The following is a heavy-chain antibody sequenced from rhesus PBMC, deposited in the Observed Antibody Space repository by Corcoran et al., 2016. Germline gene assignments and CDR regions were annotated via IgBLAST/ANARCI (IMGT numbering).Heavy chain of an antibody. CDR3: ARDRAGTTFDY. V-gene: IGHV4-147*01. D-gene: IGHD1-14*01. J-gene: IGHJ4*01. CDR2: IYGGRAST. CDR1: GASISSNY. Sequence: QVQLQESGPGLVKPSETLPLTCAVSGASISSNYWSWIRQPPGKGLEWIGYIYGGRASTSYNPSLKSRVTISKGTTKNQFSLKLSSVTAADTAVYYCARDRAGTTFDYWGQGVLVTVSS.